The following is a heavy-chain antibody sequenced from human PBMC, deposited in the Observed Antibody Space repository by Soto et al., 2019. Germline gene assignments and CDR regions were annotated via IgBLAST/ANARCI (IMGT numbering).Heavy chain of an antibody. J-gene: IGHJ4*02. CDR3: AGVRPGDNGYPFFDY. Sequence: QVQLVESGGGAVQPGRSLRLSCAASGFSFSTSTMHWVRLTAGKGLEWVALVSDYGSNADYADSVQGRFTISRDNSKNTLFLQMDSLRPEDTAIYYCAGVRPGDNGYPFFDYWGQGTLVTVSS. V-gene: IGHV3-30-3*01. D-gene: IGHD3-22*01. CDR2: VSDYGSNA. CDR1: GFSFSTST.